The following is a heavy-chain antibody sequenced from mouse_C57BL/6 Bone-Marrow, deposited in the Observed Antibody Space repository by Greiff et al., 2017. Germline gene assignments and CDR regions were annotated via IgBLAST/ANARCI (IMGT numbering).Heavy chain of an antibody. CDR1: GISITTGNYR. J-gene: IGHJ2*01. CDR3: ARDPHYYRGYYFDY. Sequence: EVQLQESGPGLVKPSQTVFLTCTVTGISITTGNYRWSWIRQFPGNKLEWIGYIYYSGTITNNPSLTSRTTITRDTPKTQFFLEMNSLTAEDTATYYCARDPHYYRGYYFDYWGQGTTLTVSS. CDR2: IYYSGTI. V-gene: IGHV3-5*01. D-gene: IGHD1-2*01.